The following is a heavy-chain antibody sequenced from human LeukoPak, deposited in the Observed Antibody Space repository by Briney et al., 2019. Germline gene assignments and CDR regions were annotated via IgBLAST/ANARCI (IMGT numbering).Heavy chain of an antibody. D-gene: IGHD4-17*01. Sequence: PGGSLRLSCAASGFTFSSYWMHWVRQAPGKGLVWVSRINSDGSSTSYADSVKGRFTISRDNAKNTLCLQMNSLRAEDTAVYYCARDAVTTSLDWFDPWGQGTLVTVSS. CDR3: ARDAVTTSLDWFDP. CDR2: INSDGSST. J-gene: IGHJ5*02. V-gene: IGHV3-74*01. CDR1: GFTFSSYW.